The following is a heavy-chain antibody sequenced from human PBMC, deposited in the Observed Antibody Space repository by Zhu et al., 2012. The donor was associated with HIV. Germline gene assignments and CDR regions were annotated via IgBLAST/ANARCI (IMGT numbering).Heavy chain of an antibody. V-gene: IGHV4-38-2*02. CDR3: ARVLGGDALDI. J-gene: IGHJ3*02. D-gene: IGHD3-16*01. CDR2: IYHSGST. Sequence: QVQLQESGPGLVKPSETLSLTCTVSGYLISSGYYWGWIRQPPGKGLEWIGNIYHSGSTYHNSSLKSRVTISVDTSKNQFSLKLSSVTAADTAVYYCARVLGGDALDIWGQGTMVTVSS. CDR1: GYLISSGYY.